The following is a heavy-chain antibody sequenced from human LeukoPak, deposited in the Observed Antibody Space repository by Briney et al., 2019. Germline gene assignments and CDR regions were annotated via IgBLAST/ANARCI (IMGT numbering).Heavy chain of an antibody. D-gene: IGHD3-22*01. CDR2: ISYDGSNK. CDR3: AKEYYYDSSGYYGY. J-gene: IGHJ4*02. V-gene: IGHV3-30*18. CDR1: GFTFSSYD. Sequence: GGSLRLSCAASGFTFSSYDIHWVRQAPGKGLEWVAVISYDGSNKYYADSVKGRFTISRDNSKNTLYLQMNSLRAEDTAVYYCAKEYYYDSSGYYGYWGQGTLVTVSS.